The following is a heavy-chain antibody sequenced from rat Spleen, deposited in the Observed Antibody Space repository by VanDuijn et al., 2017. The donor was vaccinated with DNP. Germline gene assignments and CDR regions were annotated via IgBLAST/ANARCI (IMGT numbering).Heavy chain of an antibody. CDR3: ARWRIGPHYFDY. CDR1: GSSITSNY. V-gene: IGHV3-1*01. Sequence: EVQLQESGPGLLKPSQSLSLTCSVTGSSITSNYWGWIREFPGNKMQYIGHISYSGTTNYNPSLKSRISITRDTSKNQFFLHLHSVTTEDTATFYCARWRIGPHYFDYWGQGVMVTVSS. D-gene: IGHD1-11*01. CDR2: ISYSGTT. J-gene: IGHJ2*01.